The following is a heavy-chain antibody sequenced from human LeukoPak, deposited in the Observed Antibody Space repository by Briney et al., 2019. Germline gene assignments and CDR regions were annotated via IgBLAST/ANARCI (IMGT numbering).Heavy chain of an antibody. CDR3: ARDLLLSSSSNASGDY. J-gene: IGHJ4*02. CDR1: GFTFSSYA. Sequence: GRSLRLSCAASGFTFSSYAMHWVRQALGKGLEWVAVISYDGSNKYYADSVKGRFTISRDNSKNTLYLQMNSLRAEDTAVYYCARDLLLSSSSNASGDYWGQGTLVTVSS. D-gene: IGHD6-6*01. V-gene: IGHV3-30*01. CDR2: ISYDGSNK.